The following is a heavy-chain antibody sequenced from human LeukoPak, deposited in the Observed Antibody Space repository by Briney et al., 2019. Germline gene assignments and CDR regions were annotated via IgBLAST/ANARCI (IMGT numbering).Heavy chain of an antibody. CDR3: AREPTVTTMSRYFDY. D-gene: IGHD4-11*01. V-gene: IGHV3-66*01. J-gene: IGHJ4*02. CDR1: GFTVSSNY. Sequence: GGSLRLSCAASGFTVSSNYMSWVRQAPGKGLEWVSVIYSGGSTCYADSVKGRFTISRDNSKNTLYLQMNSLRAEDTAVYYCAREPTVTTMSRYFDYWGQGTLVTVSS. CDR2: IYSGGST.